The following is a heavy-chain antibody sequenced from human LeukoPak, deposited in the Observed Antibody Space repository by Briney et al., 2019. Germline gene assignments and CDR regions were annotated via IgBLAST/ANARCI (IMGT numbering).Heavy chain of an antibody. CDR1: GFSFNYAW. J-gene: IGHJ4*02. D-gene: IGHD6-13*01. CDR3: TGVSRSSWYDY. CDR2: IKSKTDGGTP. V-gene: IGHV3-15*01. Sequence: PGGSLRLSCAASGFSFNYAWMSWVRQAPGKGLEWVGRIKSKTDGGTPDYAAPVKGRFTISRDDSKNTLYLQMNSLKTEDTAVYYCTGVSRSSWYDYWGQGTLVTVSS.